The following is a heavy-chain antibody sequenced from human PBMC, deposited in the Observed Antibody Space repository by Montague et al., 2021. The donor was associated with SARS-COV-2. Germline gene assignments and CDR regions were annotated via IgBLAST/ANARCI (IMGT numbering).Heavy chain of an antibody. Sequence: SETLSLTCTVSGGSIGTYYWNWIRQFPGKGLEWLGYIYYTGSTKXSPSLKSRVTISMDTSRDQLSLRLKSVTAADTAVYYCARDNYGDWGYYGLDVWGQGTTVIVSS. CDR1: GGSIGTYY. V-gene: IGHV4-59*01. CDR3: ARDNYGDWGYYGLDV. CDR2: IYYTGST. J-gene: IGHJ6*02. D-gene: IGHD4-17*01.